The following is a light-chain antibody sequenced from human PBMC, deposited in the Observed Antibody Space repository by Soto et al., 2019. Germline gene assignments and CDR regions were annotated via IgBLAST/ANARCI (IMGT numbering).Light chain of an antibody. CDR3: QQYGSSSYT. V-gene: IGKV3-20*01. J-gene: IGKJ2*01. Sequence: EIVLTQSPGTLSLSPGERATLSCRASQSIASSYLTWYQHKPGQAPRLLIYGASSRATGIPDRFSGSGSGTDFTLTISRLEPEDLAVYYCQQYGSSSYTFGKGTQLEIK. CDR1: QSIASSY. CDR2: GAS.